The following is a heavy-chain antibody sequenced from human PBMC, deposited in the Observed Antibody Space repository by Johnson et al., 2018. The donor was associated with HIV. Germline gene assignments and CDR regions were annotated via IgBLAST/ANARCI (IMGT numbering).Heavy chain of an antibody. CDR3: AKGGGSYSDAFDI. D-gene: IGHD1-26*01. V-gene: IGHV3-23*04. J-gene: IGHJ3*02. CDR1: GFTFSSYA. CDR2: ISGSGGST. Sequence: EVQLVESGGGLVQPGGSLRLSCAASGFTFSSYAMSWVRQAPGTGLEWVSAISGSGGSTYYADSVKGRFTISRDNSKNTLYLQMNSLRAEDTAVYYSAKGGGSYSDAFDIWGQGTMVTVSS.